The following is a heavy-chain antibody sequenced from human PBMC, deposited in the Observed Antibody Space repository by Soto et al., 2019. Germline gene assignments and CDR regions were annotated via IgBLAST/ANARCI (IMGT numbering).Heavy chain of an antibody. CDR1: GYTXTDYY. D-gene: IGHD1-26*01. Sequence: SXKVSFKVSGYTXTDYYLHLVRQAPGQGLEWIGCINPNTCDTRFPQKLQVMLTLTSGTSIMTGYIELSILVSYDATLYYSVREDSSGTYTVQNWFDSWGQGALGTVSS. J-gene: IGHJ5*01. CDR3: VREDSSGTYTVQNWFDS. V-gene: IGHV1-2*02. CDR2: INPNTCDT.